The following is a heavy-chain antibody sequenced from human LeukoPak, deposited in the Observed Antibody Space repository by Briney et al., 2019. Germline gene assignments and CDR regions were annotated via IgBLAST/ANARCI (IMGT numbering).Heavy chain of an antibody. CDR1: GFTFSTFA. D-gene: IGHD1-26*01. Sequence: GGSLRLSCAASGFTFSTFAMIWVRQPPGKGLEWFSSISCSSSYIYYADSVKGRFSISRDNAKNSLYLHMNSLRAEDTAVYYCARDLLGWELHYFDYWGQGTLVTVSS. J-gene: IGHJ4*02. V-gene: IGHV3-21*01. CDR2: ISCSSSYI. CDR3: ARDLLGWELHYFDY.